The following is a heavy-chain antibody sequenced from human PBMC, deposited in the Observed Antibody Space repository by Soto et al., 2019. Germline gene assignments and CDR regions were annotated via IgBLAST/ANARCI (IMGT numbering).Heavy chain of an antibody. D-gene: IGHD3-16*01. V-gene: IGHV4-59*01. J-gene: IGHJ6*02. CDR1: GGSISSYY. CDR2: IYYSGST. Sequence: SETLSLTCTVAGGSISSYYLSWIRQPPGKGLEWIGYIYYSGSTNYNPSLKSRVTISVDTSKNQFSLKLSSVTAADTAVYYCAREGAARGYYYYGMDVWGQGTTVTVSS. CDR3: AREGAARGYYYYGMDV.